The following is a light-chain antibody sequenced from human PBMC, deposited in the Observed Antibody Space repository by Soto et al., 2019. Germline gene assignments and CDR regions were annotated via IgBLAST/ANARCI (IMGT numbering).Light chain of an antibody. Sequence: EIVLTQSPATLSLSPGERATLSCRASQSVSSYLAWYQQKPGQAPRLLIYDASNRATGIPARFSGSGSGTDFTLTISSLVPEDFAVYYCQQRSNWFTFGPGTKVDIK. J-gene: IGKJ3*01. CDR1: QSVSSY. CDR3: QQRSNWFT. CDR2: DAS. V-gene: IGKV3-11*01.